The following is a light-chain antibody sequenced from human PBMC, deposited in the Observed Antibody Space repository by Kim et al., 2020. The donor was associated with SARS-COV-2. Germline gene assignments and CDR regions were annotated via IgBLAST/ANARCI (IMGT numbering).Light chain of an antibody. CDR1: SGRIASSY. CDR3: QSYASSKDCV. CDR2: DDN. Sequence: GTTSSSPSSGRIASSYVHWYRQRPDGAPSTVIYDDNDRPSGVTVQFCYSIDSSSSAASLTISGLRTEDEADYYCQSYASSKDCVFGGGTQLTVL. V-gene: IGLV6-57*03. J-gene: IGLJ3*02.